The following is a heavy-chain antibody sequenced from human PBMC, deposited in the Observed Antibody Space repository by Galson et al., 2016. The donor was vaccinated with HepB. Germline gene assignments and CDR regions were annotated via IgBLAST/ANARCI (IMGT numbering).Heavy chain of an antibody. CDR3: ARDYRHCGADPM. Sequence: SPRLSCAASGFAFNTYWMSWVRHAPGKGLEWVANIKQDASEKYYVDSVEGRFTISRDNAKNSLYLQMNSLTADDTAVYYCARDYRHCGADPMGAQGTLVTVSS. CDR2: IKQDASEK. J-gene: IGHJ4*02. CDR1: GFAFNTYW. D-gene: IGHD2-21*02. V-gene: IGHV3-7*01.